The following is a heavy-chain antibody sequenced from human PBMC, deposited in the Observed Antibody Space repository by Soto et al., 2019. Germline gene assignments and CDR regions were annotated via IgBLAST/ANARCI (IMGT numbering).Heavy chain of an antibody. Sequence: QVQLVESGGGVVQPGRSLRLSCAASGFTFSSYGMHWVRQAPGKGLEWVAVIWFDGSNNYYVDSVIVRFTISRDNSKQQLYRQMNRLRVEDTAVYHCARAQGTAAQVAYYYYGLAVRRHVTTVTVSS. CDR3: ARAQGTAAQVAYYYYGLAV. CDR1: GFTFSSYG. D-gene: IGHD6-13*01. CDR2: IWFDGSNN. V-gene: IGHV3-33*01. J-gene: IGHJ6*01.